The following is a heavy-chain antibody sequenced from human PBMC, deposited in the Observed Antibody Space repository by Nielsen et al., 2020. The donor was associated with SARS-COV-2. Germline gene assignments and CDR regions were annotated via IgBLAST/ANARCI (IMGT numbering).Heavy chain of an antibody. CDR2: IIPILGIA. V-gene: IGHV1-69*02. D-gene: IGHD6-13*01. CDR3: ASYMGLSSWYEIDY. CDR1: GYTFTSYY. Sequence: SVKVSCKASGYTFTSYYIYWVRQAPVQGLEWMGRIIPILGIANYAQKFQGRVTITADKSTSTAYMELSSLRSEDTAVYYCASYMGLSSWYEIDYWGQGTLVTVSS. J-gene: IGHJ4*02.